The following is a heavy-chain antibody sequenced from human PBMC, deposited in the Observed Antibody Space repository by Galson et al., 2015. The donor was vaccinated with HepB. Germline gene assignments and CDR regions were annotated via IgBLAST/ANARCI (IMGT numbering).Heavy chain of an antibody. Sequence: SLRLSCAASGFNFNTFAMSWVRQAPGKGLVWVSSLNRGGDRTFYSGSVKGRFTVSRDNSKNTLYLQMSSLRAEDTAIYYCAKDPPLGVVPGGRAFEIWGQGTMVTVSS. CDR2: LNRGGDRT. J-gene: IGHJ3*02. CDR3: AKDPPLGVVPGGRAFEI. V-gene: IGHV3-23*01. CDR1: GFNFNTFA. D-gene: IGHD3-3*01.